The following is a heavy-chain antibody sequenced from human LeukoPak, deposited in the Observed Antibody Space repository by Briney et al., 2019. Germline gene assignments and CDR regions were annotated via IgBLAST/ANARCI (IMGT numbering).Heavy chain of an antibody. J-gene: IGHJ6*02. D-gene: IGHD5-12*01. CDR3: ARGRVVATIHSYYYGMDV. V-gene: IGHV4-34*01. Sequence: PGGSLRLSCAASGFTVSSKYMGWVRQAPGKGLEWIGEINHSGSTNYNPSLKSRVTISVDTSKNQFSLKLSSVTAADTAVYYCARGRVVATIHSYYYGMDVWGQGTTVTVSS. CDR1: GFTVSSKY. CDR2: INHSGST.